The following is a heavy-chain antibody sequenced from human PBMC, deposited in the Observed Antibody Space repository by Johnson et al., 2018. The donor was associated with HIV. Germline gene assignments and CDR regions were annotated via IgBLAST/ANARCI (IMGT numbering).Heavy chain of an antibody. CDR3: AKAVGRQQLVQDAFDI. CDR2: IWYDGSNK. CDR1: GFTFSSYG. Sequence: QVQLVESGGGVVQPGGSLRLSCAASGFTFSSYGMHWVRQAPGKGLEWVAFIWYDGSNKYYAASVKGRFTISRDNSKNTLYLQMNSLRAEDTAVYYCAKAVGRQQLVQDAFDIWGQGTMVTVSS. J-gene: IGHJ3*02. V-gene: IGHV3-30*02. D-gene: IGHD6-13*01.